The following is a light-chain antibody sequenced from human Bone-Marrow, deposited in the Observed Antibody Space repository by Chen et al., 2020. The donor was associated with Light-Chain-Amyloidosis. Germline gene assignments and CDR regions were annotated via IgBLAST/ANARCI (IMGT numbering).Light chain of an antibody. CDR3: QSADSSGTYEVR. CDR2: RDT. J-gene: IGLJ2*01. V-gene: IGLV3-25*03. CDR1: DLPTKY. Sequence: SYELTQPPSVSVSPGQTARITCSGDDLPTKYAYWYQQNPGQAPVLVIHRDTERPSGISERFSGSSSGTTGTLTISGVQAEDEADHHCQSADSSGTYEVRFGGGTKLTGL.